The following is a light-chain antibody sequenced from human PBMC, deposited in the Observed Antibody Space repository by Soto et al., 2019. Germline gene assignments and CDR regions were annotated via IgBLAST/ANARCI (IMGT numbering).Light chain of an antibody. CDR2: DAS. CDR1: QSVSSY. Sequence: EIVLTQSPATLSLSPGDRATLSCRASQSVSSYLAWYQQKPGQAPRLLSYDASNRATGIPARFSGSGSGTDFTLTISSLEPEDFAVYYCKQLGAFGGGTKVEIK. J-gene: IGKJ4*01. V-gene: IGKV3-11*01. CDR3: KQLGA.